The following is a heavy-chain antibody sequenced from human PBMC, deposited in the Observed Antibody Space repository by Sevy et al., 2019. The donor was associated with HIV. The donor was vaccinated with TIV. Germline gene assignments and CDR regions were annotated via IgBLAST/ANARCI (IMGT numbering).Heavy chain of an antibody. D-gene: IGHD2-2*03. J-gene: IGHJ4*02. Sequence: SETLSLTCAVSGGSISSNNWWNWVRQTPGKGLGWIGEIYHSGSTNRNPSPKSRVTISVDKSKNQFSLKLSSVTAADTAVYYCARGVGGYCSSTSCHVDYWGQGTLVTVSS. CDR2: IYHSGST. CDR3: ARGVGGYCSSTSCHVDY. CDR1: GGSISSNNW. V-gene: IGHV4-4*02.